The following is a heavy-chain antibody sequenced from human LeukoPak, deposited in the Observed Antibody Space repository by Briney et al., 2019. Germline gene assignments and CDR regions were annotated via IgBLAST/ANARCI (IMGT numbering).Heavy chain of an antibody. CDR2: INPNSGGA. D-gene: IGHD4-17*01. J-gene: IGHJ4*02. Sequence: ASVKVSCKASGYTFTDYYGHWVRQAPGQGLEWMGWINPNSGGANYARKFQGRVTMTRDTSISTAYMEVSRLRSDDTAVYYCARGLGTVTTLNYYVADWGQGTLVTVSS. CDR3: ARGLGTVTTLNYYVAD. CDR1: GYTFTDYY. V-gene: IGHV1-2*02.